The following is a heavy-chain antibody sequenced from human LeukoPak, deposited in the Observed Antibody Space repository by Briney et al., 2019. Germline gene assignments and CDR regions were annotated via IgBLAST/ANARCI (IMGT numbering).Heavy chain of an antibody. D-gene: IGHD3-10*01. CDR2: ISGSGGST. J-gene: IGHJ6*03. V-gene: IGHV3-23*01. Sequence: GGSLRLSCTVSGFTVSSNSMSWVRQAPGKGLEWVSTISGSGGSTYYADSVKGRFTISRDNSKNTLYLQMNSLRAEDKAVYYCAKYYGSGSYGYYYYMDVWGKGTTVTISS. CDR1: GFTVSSNS. CDR3: AKYYGSGSYGYYYYMDV.